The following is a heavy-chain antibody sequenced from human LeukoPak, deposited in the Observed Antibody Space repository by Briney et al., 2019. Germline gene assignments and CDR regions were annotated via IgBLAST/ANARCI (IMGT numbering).Heavy chain of an antibody. Sequence: ASVKVSCKASGYTFTSYDINWVRQATGQGLEWMGWMNPNSGNTGYAQKFQGRVTMTRNTSISTAYMELSSPRSEDTAVYYCARVRLLYYYDSSGYYGYWGQGTLVTVSS. D-gene: IGHD3-22*01. CDR1: GYTFTSYD. V-gene: IGHV1-8*01. CDR3: ARVRLLYYYDSSGYYGY. J-gene: IGHJ4*02. CDR2: MNPNSGNT.